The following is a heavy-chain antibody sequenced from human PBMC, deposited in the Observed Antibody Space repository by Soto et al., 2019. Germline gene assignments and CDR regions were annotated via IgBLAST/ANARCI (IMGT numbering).Heavy chain of an antibody. CDR3: ARDHVDTPMTNFDY. V-gene: IGHV1-46*01. CDR1: GSTFISYY. J-gene: IGHJ4*02. D-gene: IGHD5-18*01. CDR2: INPSDAYT. Sequence: QVQLVQSGAEVKKPGASVKVSCRASGSTFISYYIHWVRQAPGQGLEWMGLINPSDAYTDYAQKFQGRVTLTRDTSTSIVYMELSSLRSEDTAIYYCARDHVDTPMTNFDYWGQGTLVTVSS.